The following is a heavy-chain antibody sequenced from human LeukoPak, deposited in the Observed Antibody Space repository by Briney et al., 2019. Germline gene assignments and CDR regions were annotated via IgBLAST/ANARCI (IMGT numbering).Heavy chain of an antibody. D-gene: IGHD2-2*02. CDR3: ARPYCSSTSCYTGAFDI. V-gene: IGHV5-51*01. CDR1: GYSFTSYW. Sequence: GESLKISCKGPGYSFTSYWIGWVRQMPGKGLEWMGIIYPGDSDTRYSPSFQGQVTISADKSISTAYLQRSSLKASDTAMYYCARPYCSSTSCYTGAFDIWGQGTMVTVSS. CDR2: IYPGDSDT. J-gene: IGHJ3*02.